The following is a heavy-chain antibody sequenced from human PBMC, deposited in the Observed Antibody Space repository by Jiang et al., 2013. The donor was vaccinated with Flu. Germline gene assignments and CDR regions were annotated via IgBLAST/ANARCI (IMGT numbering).Heavy chain of an antibody. CDR1: GFTFSSYW. CDR2: IKQDGSEK. Sequence: PGGSLRLSCAASGFTFSSYWMSWVRQAPGKGLEWVANIKQDGSEKYYVDSVKGRFTISRDNAKNSLYLQMNSLRAEDTAVYYCARDLELPGGAYYFDYWGQGTLVTVSS. J-gene: IGHJ4*02. D-gene: IGHD3-10*01. V-gene: IGHV3-7*03. CDR3: ARDLELPGGAYYFDY.